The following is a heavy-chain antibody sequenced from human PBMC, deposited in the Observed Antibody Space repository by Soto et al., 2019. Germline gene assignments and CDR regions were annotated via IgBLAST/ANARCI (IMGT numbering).Heavy chain of an antibody. CDR2: SYHSGSS. D-gene: IGHD3-9*01. CDR1: GGSINSAGHS. J-gene: IGHJ3*01. V-gene: IGHV4-61*08. Sequence: SETLSLTCTVSGGSINSAGHSWGWVRQSPGKGLEWIGYSYHSGSSYYNPSLQSRVTISLDTSKNQFSLQLNSVTTADTAVYSCASMNILAGHAFDFWGQGIMVTVSS. CDR3: ASMNILAGHAFDF.